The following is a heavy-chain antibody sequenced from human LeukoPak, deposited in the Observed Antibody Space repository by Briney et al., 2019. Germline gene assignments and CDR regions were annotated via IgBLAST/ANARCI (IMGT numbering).Heavy chain of an antibody. CDR2: IYSGGST. Sequence: GGSLRLSCAASGFTVSSNYMSWVRQAPGKGLEWVSVIYSGGSTYYADFVKGRFTISRDNSKNTLYLQMNSLRAEDTAVYYCAREVVGSGSYYTGYWGQGTLVTVSS. CDR3: AREVVGSGSYYTGY. CDR1: GFTVSSNY. V-gene: IGHV3-53*01. J-gene: IGHJ4*02. D-gene: IGHD3-10*01.